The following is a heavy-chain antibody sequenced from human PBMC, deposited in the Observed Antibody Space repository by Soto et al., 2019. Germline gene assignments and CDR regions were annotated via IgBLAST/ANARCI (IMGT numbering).Heavy chain of an antibody. CDR3: AKDRTAMVSSYWYFDL. CDR2: ISYDGSNK. V-gene: IGHV3-30*18. J-gene: IGHJ2*01. D-gene: IGHD5-18*01. Sequence: QVQLVESGGGVVQPGRSLRLSCAASGFTFSSYGMHWVRQAPGKGLEWVAVISYDGSNKYYADSVKGRFTISRDNSKNTLYLQMNSLRAEDTAVYYCAKDRTAMVSSYWYFDLWGRGTLVTVSS. CDR1: GFTFSSYG.